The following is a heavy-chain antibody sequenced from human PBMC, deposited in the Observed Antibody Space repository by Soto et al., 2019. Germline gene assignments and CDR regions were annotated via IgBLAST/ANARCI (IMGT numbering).Heavy chain of an antibody. CDR3: ARVDILTVYGCMDV. V-gene: IGHV3-30*03. Sequence: GGSLRLSCAASGFTFSSYGMHWVRQAPGKGLEWVAVISYDGSNKYYADSVKGRFTISRDNSKNTLYLQMNSLRAEDTAVYYCARVDILTVYGCMDVWGQGTTVTVSS. CDR1: GFTFSSYG. D-gene: IGHD3-9*01. CDR2: ISYDGSNK. J-gene: IGHJ6*02.